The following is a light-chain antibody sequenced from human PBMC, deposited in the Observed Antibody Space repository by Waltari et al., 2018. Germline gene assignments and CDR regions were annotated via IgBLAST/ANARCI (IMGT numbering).Light chain of an antibody. V-gene: IGLV1-47*01. Sequence: QSVLTQPPSASGTPGQRVTISCSGSTSNIGRNYVYWYQQFPGTAPKLLVYRNNERPPGVPHRISGSNSGTSASLAISGLRSEDEADYYCATWDGSLTAWVFGGGTKVTVL. CDR1: TSNIGRNY. J-gene: IGLJ3*02. CDR2: RNN. CDR3: ATWDGSLTAWV.